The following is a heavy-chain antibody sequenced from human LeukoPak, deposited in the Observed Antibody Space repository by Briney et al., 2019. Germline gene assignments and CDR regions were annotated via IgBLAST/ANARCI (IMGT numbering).Heavy chain of an antibody. V-gene: IGHV3-7*01. J-gene: IGHJ4*02. Sequence: GGSLRLSCVASGFTFSDYWMSWVRQAPGKGLEWVANIETDGDQKNYVDSVKGRFAISRDNARNSLCLQMNSLRDEDTSVYYCARDIPSGFYTPDYWGRGTLVTVSS. CDR1: GFTFSDYW. CDR3: ARDIPSGFYTPDY. D-gene: IGHD5-12*01. CDR2: IETDGDQK.